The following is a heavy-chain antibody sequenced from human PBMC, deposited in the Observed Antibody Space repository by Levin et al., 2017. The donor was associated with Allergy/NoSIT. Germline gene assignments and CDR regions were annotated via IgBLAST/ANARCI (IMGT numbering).Heavy chain of an antibody. CDR2: IYTSGST. D-gene: IGHD3-22*01. CDR3: ARLGYYYDSLDY. Sequence: SETLSLTCTVSGGSISSYYWSWIRQPAGKGLEWIGRIYTSGSTNYNPSLKSRVTMSVDTSKNQFSLKLTSVTAADTAVYYCARLGYYYDSLDYWGQGTLVTVSS. CDR1: GGSISSYY. V-gene: IGHV4-4*07. J-gene: IGHJ4*02.